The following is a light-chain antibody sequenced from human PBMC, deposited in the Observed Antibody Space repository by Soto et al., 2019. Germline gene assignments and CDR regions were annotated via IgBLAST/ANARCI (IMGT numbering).Light chain of an antibody. CDR3: TSWTTSTTMI. CDR2: DVN. J-gene: IGLJ2*01. V-gene: IGLV2-14*03. CDR1: SSDIGAYNF. Sequence: QSALPQPASVSGSPGQSITISCTGTSSDIGAYNFVSWYQQHPGKAPKLMLYDVNIRPSGVSNRCSGSKSGNTASLTISGLQAEDEADYYCTSWTTSTTMIFGGGTKLTVL.